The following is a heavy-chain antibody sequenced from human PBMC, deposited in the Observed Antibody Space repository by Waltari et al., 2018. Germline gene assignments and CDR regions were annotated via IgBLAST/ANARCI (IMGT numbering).Heavy chain of an antibody. CDR3: AADSSGGGYFDL. V-gene: IGHV3-30-3*01. J-gene: IGHJ2*01. CDR1: GFTFSSYA. D-gene: IGHD6-19*01. Sequence: QVQLVESGGGVVQPGRSLRLSCAAYGFTFSSYAMNGVRQAPGKGLEWVAVISYDGSNKYYADSVKGRFTISRDNSKNTLYLQMNSLRAEDTAVYYCAADSSGGGYFDLWGRGTLVTVSS. CDR2: ISYDGSNK.